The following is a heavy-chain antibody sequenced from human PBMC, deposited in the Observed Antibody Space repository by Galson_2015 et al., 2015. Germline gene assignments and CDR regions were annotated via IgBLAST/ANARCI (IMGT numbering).Heavy chain of an antibody. V-gene: IGHV3-49*04. CDR1: GFTFGDYA. D-gene: IGHD4-11*01. Sequence: SLRLSCAASGFTFGDYAMSWVRQAPGKGLEWVSFIRSKVYRGTTEYAASVKGRFTISRDDSKSIAYLQMNSLKTEDTAVYYCTRDRENYSSYEGLLDYWGQGILVTVSS. CDR3: TRDRENYSSYEGLLDY. J-gene: IGHJ4*02. CDR2: IRSKVYRGTT.